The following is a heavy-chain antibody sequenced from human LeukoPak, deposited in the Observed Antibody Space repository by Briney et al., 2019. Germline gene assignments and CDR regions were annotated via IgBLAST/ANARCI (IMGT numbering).Heavy chain of an antibody. Sequence: GGSLRLSCAASGFTFSTYAIHWVRQAPGKGLEWVALIWVDGSEQYYADSVKGRFTISRDNSKSTPYLQMNSLRAEDTAVYYCARAGDSRWAGLSPWGQGTLVTVSS. CDR1: GFTFSTYA. CDR2: IWVDGSEQ. D-gene: IGHD3-16*02. J-gene: IGHJ1*01. CDR3: ARAGDSRWAGLSP. V-gene: IGHV3-33*01.